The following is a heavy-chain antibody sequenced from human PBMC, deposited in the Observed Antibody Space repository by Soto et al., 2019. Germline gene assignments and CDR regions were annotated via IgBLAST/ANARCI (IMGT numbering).Heavy chain of an antibody. Sequence: SETLSLTCTVSGCSISSYYLSWIRQPPGKGLEWIGYIYYSGSTNYNPSLKSRVTISVDTSKNQFSLKLSSVTAADTAVYYCARELFGRSVWFDPWGQGTLVTVSS. J-gene: IGHJ5*02. CDR1: GCSISSYY. V-gene: IGHV4-59*01. CDR2: IYYSGST. CDR3: ARELFGRSVWFDP. D-gene: IGHD3-10*01.